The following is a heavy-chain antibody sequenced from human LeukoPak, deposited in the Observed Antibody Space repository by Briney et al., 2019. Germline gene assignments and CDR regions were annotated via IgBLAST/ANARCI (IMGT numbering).Heavy chain of an antibody. Sequence: GGSLRLSCSAAGLALSIYEMKWVRQPPREGLGWVSYITDRGSTTNYADAMKGRFTISRDNAKNSLYLQMDSLRAEDTAVDYCAGVQIVGDVITAFSDYWGQGALVTVSS. D-gene: IGHD3-22*01. J-gene: IGHJ4*02. CDR3: AGVQIVGDVITAFSDY. V-gene: IGHV3-48*03. CDR1: GLALSIYE. CDR2: ITDRGSTT.